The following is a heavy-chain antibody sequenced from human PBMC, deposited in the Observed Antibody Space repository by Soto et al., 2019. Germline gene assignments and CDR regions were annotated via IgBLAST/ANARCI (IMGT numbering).Heavy chain of an antibody. V-gene: IGHV4-30-4*01. CDR1: GGSISSGDYY. J-gene: IGHJ5*02. CDR3: ARGTGYYGSGSYYNEGNWFDP. CDR2: IYYSGST. Sequence: QVQLQESGPGLVKPSQTLSLTCTVSGGSISSGDYYWSWIRQPPGKGLEWIGYIYYSGSTYYNPSLXXXVTIPVDPSKXXFXLXXSSVTAADTAVYYCARGTGYYGSGSYYNEGNWFDPWGQGTLVTVSS. D-gene: IGHD3-10*01.